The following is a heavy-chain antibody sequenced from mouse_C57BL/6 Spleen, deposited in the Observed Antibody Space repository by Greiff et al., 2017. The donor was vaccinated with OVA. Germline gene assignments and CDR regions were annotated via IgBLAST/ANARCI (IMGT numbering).Heavy chain of an antibody. V-gene: IGHV1-15*01. CDR1: GYTFTDYE. CDR3: TRGVLLRYYFDY. D-gene: IGHD1-1*01. J-gene: IGHJ2*01. Sequence: VQLKQSGAELVRPGASVTLSCKASGYTFTDYEMHWVKQTPVHGLEWIGAIDPETGGTAYNQKFKGKAILTADKSSSTAYMELRSLTSEDSAVYYCTRGVLLRYYFDYWGQGTTLTVSS. CDR2: IDPETGGT.